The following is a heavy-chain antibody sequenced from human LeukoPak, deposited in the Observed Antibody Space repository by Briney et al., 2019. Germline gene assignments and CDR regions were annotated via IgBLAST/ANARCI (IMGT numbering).Heavy chain of an antibody. CDR2: ISAYNGNT. CDR1: GYTFTSYG. J-gene: IGHJ6*03. CDR3: ASLTACSGGSCYPYYYYMDV. V-gene: IGHV1-18*01. D-gene: IGHD2-15*01. Sequence: ASVKVSCKASGYTFTSYGISWVRQAPGQGLEWMGWISAYNGNTNYAQKLQGRVTMTTDTSTSTAYMELRSLRSEDTAVYYCASLTACSGGSCYPYYYYMDVWGKGTTVTVSS.